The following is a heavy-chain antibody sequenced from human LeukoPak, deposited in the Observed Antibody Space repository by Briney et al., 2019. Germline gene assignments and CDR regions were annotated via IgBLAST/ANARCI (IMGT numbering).Heavy chain of an antibody. D-gene: IGHD6-19*01. J-gene: IGHJ4*02. CDR2: ISSGSIYI. CDR3: ARDVRDEYSSGWYPIGY. V-gene: IGHV3-21*01. CDR1: GFTFSSFS. Sequence: PGGSLRLSCAASGFTFSSFSMNWVRQAPGKGLEWVSSISSGSIYIYYADSVKGRFTISRDNAKNSLYLQMNSLRAEDTAVYYCARDVRDEYSSGWYPIGYWGRGTLVTVSS.